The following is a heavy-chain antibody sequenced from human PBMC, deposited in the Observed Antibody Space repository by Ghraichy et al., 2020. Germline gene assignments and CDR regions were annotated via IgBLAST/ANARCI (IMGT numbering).Heavy chain of an antibody. D-gene: IGHD1-26*01. CDR3: ARSRGRIVGFDY. Sequence: SETLSLTCAVYGGSFSGYYWSWIRQPPGKGLEWIGEINHSGSTNYNPSLKSRVTISVDTSKNQFSLKLSSVTAADTAVYYCARSRGRIVGFDYWGQGTLVTVSS. J-gene: IGHJ4*02. CDR1: GGSFSGYY. CDR2: INHSGST. V-gene: IGHV4-34*01.